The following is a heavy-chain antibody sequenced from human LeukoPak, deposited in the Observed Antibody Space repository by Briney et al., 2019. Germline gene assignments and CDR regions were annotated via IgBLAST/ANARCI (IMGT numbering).Heavy chain of an antibody. CDR1: RYTFNNYG. CDR2: ISAYNGDK. J-gene: IGHJ3*02. Sequence: ASVKVSCKSSRYTFNNYGITWVRTAPGQGLEWMGWISAYNGDKNYAQKFQGRVTLTTDTSTSTAYMELRSLSSDDTAVYYCARASASRTNSNSYYFETTKKNAFDIWGQGTMVTVSS. CDR3: ARASASRTNSNSYYFETTKKNAFDI. V-gene: IGHV1-18*01. D-gene: IGHD3-22*01.